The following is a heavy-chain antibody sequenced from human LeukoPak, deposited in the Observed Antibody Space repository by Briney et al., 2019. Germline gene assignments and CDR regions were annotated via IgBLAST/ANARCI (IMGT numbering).Heavy chain of an antibody. J-gene: IGHJ2*01. D-gene: IGHD3-10*01. CDR2: IYYSGST. V-gene: IGHV4-59*01. CDR3: VRDTRQGYYDSGSYASYWYFDL. Sequence: SETLSLTCTVSGGSISSYYWSWIRQPPGKGLEWIGYIYYSGSTNYNPSLKSRVTISEDTSKNQFSLRLSSVTAADTGVYYCVRDTRQGYYDSGSYASYWYFDLWGRGTLVTVSS. CDR1: GGSISSYY.